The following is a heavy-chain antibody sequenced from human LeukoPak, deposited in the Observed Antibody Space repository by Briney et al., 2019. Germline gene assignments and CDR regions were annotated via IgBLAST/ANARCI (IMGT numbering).Heavy chain of an antibody. CDR3: ARGECLQSHGYFDY. CDR2: INPNSGGT. D-gene: IGHD5-24*01. V-gene: IGHV1-2*02. Sequence: GASVKVSCKASGYTFTGYYMHWVRQAPGQGLEWMGWINPNSGGTNYAQKIQGRVTMTRDTSISTAYMDLSRLRSDDPAVYYCARGECLQSHGYFDYWGQGTLVTASS. J-gene: IGHJ4*02. CDR1: GYTFTGYY.